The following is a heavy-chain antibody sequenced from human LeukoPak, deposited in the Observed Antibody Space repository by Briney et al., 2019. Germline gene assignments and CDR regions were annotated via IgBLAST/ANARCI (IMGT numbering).Heavy chain of an antibody. CDR1: GHTFTTYD. CDR3: ARSRIAAAEDWFDP. V-gene: IGHV1-8*01. J-gene: IGHJ5*02. Sequence: ASVKVSCKASGHTFTTYDLNWVRQATGQGLEWMGWMNPNSGNTGYAQKFQGSVTMTRNISITTAYMELSSLRSEDTAVYYCARSRIAAAEDWFDPWGQGTLVTVSS. D-gene: IGHD6-13*01. CDR2: MNPNSGNT.